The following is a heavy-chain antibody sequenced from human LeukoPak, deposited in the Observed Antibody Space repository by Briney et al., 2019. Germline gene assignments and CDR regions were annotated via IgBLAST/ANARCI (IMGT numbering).Heavy chain of an antibody. Sequence: GGSLRLSCAASGFTFNNYAMNWVRQAPGKGLEWVSVISGSGGTTYYADSVKGRFTISRDSSKNTLYLQMNNLRAEDTAVYHCAKDIQANWFDPWGQGTLVTVSS. CDR3: AKDIQANWFDP. CDR1: GFTFNNYA. J-gene: IGHJ5*02. CDR2: ISGSGGTT. V-gene: IGHV3-23*01. D-gene: IGHD1-1*01.